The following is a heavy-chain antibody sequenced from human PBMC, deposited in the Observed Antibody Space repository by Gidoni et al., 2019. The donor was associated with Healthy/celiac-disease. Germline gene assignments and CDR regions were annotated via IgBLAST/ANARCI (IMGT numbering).Heavy chain of an antibody. V-gene: IGHV2-5*01. CDR1: GFSPSTSGVG. D-gene: IGHD3-3*01. J-gene: IGHJ6*02. CDR3: AHLRGWAHYYYYYGMDV. CDR2: IYWNDDK. Sequence: QITLKESGPTLVPPTQTLSLTCTFSGFSPSTSGVGVGWIRQTPGKALEWLALIYWNDDKRYSPSLKSRLTITKDTSKNQVVLTMTNMDPVDTAKYYCAHLRGWAHYYYYYGMDVWGQGTTVTVSS.